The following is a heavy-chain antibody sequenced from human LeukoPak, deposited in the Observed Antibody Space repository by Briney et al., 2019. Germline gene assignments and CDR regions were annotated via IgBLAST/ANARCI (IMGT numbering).Heavy chain of an antibody. CDR2: ISYSGST. V-gene: IGHV4-59*01. CDR1: GGSISSYY. D-gene: IGHD6-13*01. Sequence: SETLSLTCTVSGGSISSYYWSWIRQPPGRGLEWIGYISYSGSTNYNPSLKSRVTMSVDTSKNQFSLKLSSVTAADTAVYYCARAGSSSSPPRDYWGQGTLVTVSS. J-gene: IGHJ4*02. CDR3: ARAGSSSSPPRDY.